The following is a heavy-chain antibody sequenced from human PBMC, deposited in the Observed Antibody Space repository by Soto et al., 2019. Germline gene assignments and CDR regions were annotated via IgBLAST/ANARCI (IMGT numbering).Heavy chain of an antibody. CDR1: GASVSHGY. CDR2: MYFGGSF. CDR3: ARSYYDSTGFAVDP. J-gene: IGHJ5*02. D-gene: IGHD3-22*01. Sequence: QMQLQASGPGLVKPSETLSLTCNVSGASVSHGYWSWIRQPPGKALEWIGFMYFGGSFNYNPSLASRAPVSVETSQNQFSMKLTSLTASDSAVDYCARSYYDSTGFAVDPWGQGTLVTVSS. V-gene: IGHV4-59*02.